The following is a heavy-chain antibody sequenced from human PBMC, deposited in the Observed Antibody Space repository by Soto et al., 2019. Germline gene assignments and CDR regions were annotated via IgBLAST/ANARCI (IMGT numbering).Heavy chain of an antibody. CDR2: ISYDGNNE. J-gene: IGHJ4*02. CDR3: AREPHDRSGYYLWYFDY. V-gene: IGHV3-30-3*01. CDR1: GFTFSSYV. D-gene: IGHD3-22*01. Sequence: QVQLVESGGGVVQPGRSLRLSCAASGFTFSSYVMHWVRQPPGKGLEWVAFISYDGNNEHYADSVKGRFTISRENSKNTLYLQLNSLRPEDTAVYFCAREPHDRSGYYLWYFDYCGQGTLVTVSS.